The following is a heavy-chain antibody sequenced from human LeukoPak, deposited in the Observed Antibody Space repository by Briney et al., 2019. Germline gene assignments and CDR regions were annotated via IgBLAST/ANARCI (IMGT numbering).Heavy chain of an antibody. CDR2: ISWNSGSI. Sequence: GGSLRLSCAASGFTFDDYAMHWVRQAPGKGLEWVSGISWNSGSIGYADSVKGRFTISRDNAKNSLYLQMNSLRAEDTALYYCAKDSITYYDILTGNPNWFDPWGQGTLVTVSS. V-gene: IGHV3-9*01. CDR3: AKDSITYYDILTGNPNWFDP. D-gene: IGHD3-9*01. J-gene: IGHJ5*02. CDR1: GFTFDDYA.